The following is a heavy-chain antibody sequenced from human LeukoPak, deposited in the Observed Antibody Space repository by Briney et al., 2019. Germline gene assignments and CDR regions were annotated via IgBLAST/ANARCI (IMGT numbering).Heavy chain of an antibody. CDR3: ANQDFVVVPAAVYYYYYMDV. J-gene: IGHJ6*03. CDR1: GCTFSSYG. D-gene: IGHD2-2*01. V-gene: IGHV3-30*02. Sequence: GGSLRLSCAASGCTFSSYGMHWVRQAPAKGLEWVAFIRYDGSNKYYADSVKGRFTISRDNSKNTLYLQMNSLRAEDTAVYYCANQDFVVVPAAVYYYYYMDVWGKGTTVTVSS. CDR2: IRYDGSNK.